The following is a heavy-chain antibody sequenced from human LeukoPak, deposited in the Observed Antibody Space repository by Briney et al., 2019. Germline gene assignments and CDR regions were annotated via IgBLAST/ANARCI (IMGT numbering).Heavy chain of an antibody. J-gene: IGHJ4*02. D-gene: IGHD3-9*01. CDR2: ISAYNGNT. V-gene: IGHV1-18*01. CDR3: ARQAKYYDILTGYQDY. CDR1: GYTFTSYG. Sequence: GASVKVSCKASGYTFTSYGISWARQAPGQGLEWMGWISAYNGNTNYAQKLQGRVTMTTDTSTSTAYMELRSLRSDDTAVYYCARQAKYYDILTGYQDYWGQGTLVTVSS.